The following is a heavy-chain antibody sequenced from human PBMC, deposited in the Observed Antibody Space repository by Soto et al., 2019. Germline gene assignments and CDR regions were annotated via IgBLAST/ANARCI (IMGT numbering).Heavy chain of an antibody. CDR3: ARVEGRSYDFWSGYFFGWFDP. V-gene: IGHV3-53*01. D-gene: IGHD3-3*01. J-gene: IGHJ5*02. CDR1: GFTVSSDY. Sequence: LRLSCAASGFTVSSDYMSWVRHAPVKGLELVSVIYSGGSTYYADSVKGRFTISRDNSKNTLYLQMNSLRAEDTAVYYCARVEGRSYDFWSGYFFGWFDPWGQGTLVTVSS. CDR2: IYSGGST.